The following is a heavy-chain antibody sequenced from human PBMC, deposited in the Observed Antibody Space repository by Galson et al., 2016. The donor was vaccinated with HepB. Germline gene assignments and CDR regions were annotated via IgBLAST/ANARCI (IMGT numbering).Heavy chain of an antibody. Sequence: SETLSLTCAVSGASINSSNWWTWVRQAPGKGLEWIGEICHTGTSNNNPPLISRFTMSIDNSRNHFSLNLNSVTAADTAVYYCARASVVPGARMLFDSWGQGILVTVSS. V-gene: IGHV4-4*02. J-gene: IGHJ5*01. D-gene: IGHD2-2*01. CDR2: ICHTGTS. CDR3: ARASVVPGARMLFDS. CDR1: GASINSSNW.